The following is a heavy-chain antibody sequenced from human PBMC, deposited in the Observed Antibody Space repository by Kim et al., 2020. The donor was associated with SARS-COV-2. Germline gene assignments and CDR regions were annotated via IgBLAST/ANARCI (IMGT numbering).Heavy chain of an antibody. D-gene: IGHD5-18*01. CDR3: ARMPPRGRGYRGGGDY. V-gene: IGHV3-21*01. CDR1: GFTFSSYS. CDR2: ISSSSSYI. Sequence: GGSLRLSCAASGFTFSSYSMNWVRQAPGKGLEWVSSISSSSSYIYYADSVKGRFTISRDNAKNSLYLQMNSLRAEDTAVYYCARMPPRGRGYRGGGDYWGQGTLVTVSS. J-gene: IGHJ4*02.